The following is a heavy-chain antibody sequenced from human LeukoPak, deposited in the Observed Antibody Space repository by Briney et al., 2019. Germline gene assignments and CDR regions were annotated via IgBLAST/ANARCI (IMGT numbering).Heavy chain of an antibody. CDR1: GGSISSYH. V-gene: IGHV4-4*07. D-gene: IGHD3-9*01. Sequence: SETLSLTCTVSGGSISSYHWSWLRQPAGKGLEWIGRIYTSGSTNYNPSLKSRVTMSVDTSKNQFSLKLSSVTAADTAVYYCARLNYDILTGYWGYFDYWGQGTLVTVSS. J-gene: IGHJ4*02. CDR2: IYTSGST. CDR3: ARLNYDILTGYWGYFDY.